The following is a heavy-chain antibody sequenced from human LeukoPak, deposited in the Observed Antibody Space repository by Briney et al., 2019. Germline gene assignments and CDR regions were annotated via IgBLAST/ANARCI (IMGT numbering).Heavy chain of an antibody. D-gene: IGHD3-22*01. CDR2: IIPILGIA. V-gene: IGHV1-69*04. Sequence: PGSSVKVSCKASGGTFSSYAISWVRQAPGQGLEWMGRIIPILGIANYAQKFQGRVTITADKSTSTAYMELSSLRSEDTAVYYCATLGYYDSSGYYRYYFDYWGQGTLVTVSS. CDR3: ATLGYYDSSGYYRYYFDY. J-gene: IGHJ4*02. CDR1: GGTFSSYA.